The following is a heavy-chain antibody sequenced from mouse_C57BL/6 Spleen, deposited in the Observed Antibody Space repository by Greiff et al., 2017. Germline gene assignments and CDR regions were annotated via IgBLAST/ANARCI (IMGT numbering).Heavy chain of an antibody. CDR1: GYSITSDY. D-gene: IGHD1-2*01. CDR2: ISYSGST. J-gene: IGHJ4*01. CDR3: ARYGTTAYYAMDY. V-gene: IGHV3-8*01. Sequence: EVQLQESGPGLAKPSPTLSLTCSVTGYSITSDYWNWIRKFPGHKLEYMGYISYSGSTYYNPSLKSRISITRDTSKNQYYLQLNSVTTEDTATDYCARYGTTAYYAMDYWGQGTSVTVSS.